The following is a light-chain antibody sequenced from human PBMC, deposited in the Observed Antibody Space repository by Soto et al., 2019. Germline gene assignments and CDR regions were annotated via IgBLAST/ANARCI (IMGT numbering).Light chain of an antibody. CDR3: MQALHTRALT. V-gene: IGKV2-28*01. J-gene: IGKJ4*01. CDR1: QSLLHSNGYNY. Sequence: DIVMTQSPLSLPVTPGEPASISCRSSQSLLHSNGYNYLDWYLQKPGQSPQLLIYLGSNRASGVPDRFSGSGSGTDFTLKISRVEAEDVGVYYCMQALHTRALTFGGGTKVEIK. CDR2: LGS.